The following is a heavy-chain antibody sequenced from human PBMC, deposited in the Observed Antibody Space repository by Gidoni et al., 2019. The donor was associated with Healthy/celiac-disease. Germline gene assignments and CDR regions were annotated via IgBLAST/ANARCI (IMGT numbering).Heavy chain of an antibody. Sequence: QVQLVQSGAEVKKPGASVKVSCKASGYTFTGYYMHWVRQAPGQGLEWMGWINPNSGGTNYAQKFQGWVTMTRDTSISTAYMELSRLRSDDTAVYYCARDRGRDSYGYIHYYYYGMDVWGQGTTVTVSS. CDR1: GYTFTGYY. J-gene: IGHJ6*02. CDR3: ARDRGRDSYGYIHYYYYGMDV. V-gene: IGHV1-2*04. CDR2: INPNSGGT. D-gene: IGHD5-18*01.